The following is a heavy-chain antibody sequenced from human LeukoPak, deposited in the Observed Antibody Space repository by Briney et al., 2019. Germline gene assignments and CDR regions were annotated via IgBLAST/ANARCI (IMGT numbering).Heavy chain of an antibody. CDR3: ARAIEWLGYFDY. Sequence: GRSLRLSCGASGFTFSVYWMGWVRQAPGKGLEWVANIKQDGSEKYYVDSVKGRFTISRDNSKNSLYLQMNSLRAEDTAVYFCARAIEWLGYFDYWGQGTLVTVSS. D-gene: IGHD3-3*01. CDR2: IKQDGSEK. J-gene: IGHJ4*02. CDR1: GFTFSVYW. V-gene: IGHV3-7*01.